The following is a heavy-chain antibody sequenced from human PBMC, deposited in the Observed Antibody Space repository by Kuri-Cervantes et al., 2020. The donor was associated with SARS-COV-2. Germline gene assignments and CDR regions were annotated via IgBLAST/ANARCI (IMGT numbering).Heavy chain of an antibody. V-gene: IGHV4-34*01. D-gene: IGHD6-13*01. J-gene: IGHJ6*03. CDR1: GGSFSGYY. CDR2: INHSGST. CDR3: ARVTRAGAAAFRWDYMDV. Sequence: SETLSLTCAVYGGSFSGYYWSWIRQPPGKGLEWIGEINHSGSTNYNPSLKSRVTISVDTSKNQFSLKLSSVTAADTAVYCCARVTRAGAAAFRWDYMDVWGKGTTVTVSS.